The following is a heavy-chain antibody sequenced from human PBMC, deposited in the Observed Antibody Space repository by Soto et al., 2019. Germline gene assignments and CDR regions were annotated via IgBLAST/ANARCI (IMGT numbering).Heavy chain of an antibody. D-gene: IGHD6-6*01. CDR3: AVSAARPHYYFYGMDV. CDR2: IYPGDSDT. V-gene: IGHV5-51*01. J-gene: IGHJ6*02. Sequence: GESRKISCKGSGYSFTNYWIGWVRQMPGKGLEWIGIIYPGDSDTRYSPSFQGQVTISVDKSIRTAYLQWSSLKASDTAMYFCAVSAARPHYYFYGMDVWGQGTTVTVSS. CDR1: GYSFTNYW.